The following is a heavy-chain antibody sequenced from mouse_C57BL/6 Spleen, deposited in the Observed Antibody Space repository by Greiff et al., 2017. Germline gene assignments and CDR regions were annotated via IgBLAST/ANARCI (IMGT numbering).Heavy chain of an antibody. CDR2: IDPEDGDT. Sequence: EVQLQQSGAELVRPGASVKLSCTASGFNIKDYYMHWVKQRPEQGLEWIGRIDPEDGDTEYAPKFQGKATMTADTSSNTAYLQLSSLTSEDTAVYYCTNYYGSSWFAYWGQGTLVTVSA. J-gene: IGHJ3*01. CDR1: GFNIKDYY. CDR3: TNYYGSSWFAY. V-gene: IGHV14-1*01. D-gene: IGHD1-1*01.